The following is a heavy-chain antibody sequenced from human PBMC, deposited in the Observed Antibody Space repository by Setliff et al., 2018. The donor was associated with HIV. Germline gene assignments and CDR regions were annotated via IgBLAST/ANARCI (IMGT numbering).Heavy chain of an antibody. Sequence: PGGSLRLSCTASGFAFNTYTMNWVRQAPGKGLEWVSSISSSSSFIYYADSVKGRFTISRDNSRDTLYLQMNSLRVEDTAVYFCAKTIAALDYWGQGTLVTVSS. CDR3: AKTIAALDY. CDR1: GFAFNTYT. V-gene: IGHV3-21*04. J-gene: IGHJ4*02. CDR2: ISSSSSFI. D-gene: IGHD6-13*01.